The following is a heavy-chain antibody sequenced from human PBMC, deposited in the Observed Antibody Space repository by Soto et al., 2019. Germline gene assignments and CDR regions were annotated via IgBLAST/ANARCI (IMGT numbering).Heavy chain of an antibody. J-gene: IGHJ5*01. Sequence: SETLSLTCAVYGGSLSGDHWTWIRQPPGKGLEWIGEVNHSGSTNYNPSLKSRVTLSVDTSKNQISLKVKSVTAAETAVYYCARRYCSHTSCLAGFDSWGRGTLVTVSS. CDR1: GGSLSGDH. CDR2: VNHSGST. V-gene: IGHV4-34*01. CDR3: ARRYCSHTSCLAGFDS. D-gene: IGHD2-2*01.